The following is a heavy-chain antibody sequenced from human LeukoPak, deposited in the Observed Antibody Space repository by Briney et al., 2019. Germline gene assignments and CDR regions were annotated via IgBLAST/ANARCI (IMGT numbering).Heavy chain of an antibody. CDR3: AGTGYCSSTSCYSWFDP. CDR1: GYSFITYW. D-gene: IGHD2-2*01. CDR2: IDPSDSYT. Sequence: GESLKISCKGSGYSFITYWINWVRQMPGKGLEWMGRIDPSDSYTNYSPSFQGHVTVSADKSISTAYLQWSSLKASDTAMYYCAGTGYCSSTSCYSWFDPWGQGTLVTVSS. J-gene: IGHJ5*02. V-gene: IGHV5-10-1*01.